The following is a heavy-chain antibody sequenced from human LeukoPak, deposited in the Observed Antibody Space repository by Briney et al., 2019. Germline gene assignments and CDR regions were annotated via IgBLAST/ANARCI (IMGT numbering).Heavy chain of an antibody. CDR3: ARTGTARAPPLDY. J-gene: IGHJ4*02. CDR1: GGTFSSYT. V-gene: IGHV1-69*02. Sequence: TVKVSCKASGGTFSSYTISWVRQAPGQGLEWMGRIIPILGIANYAQKFQGRVTITADKSTSTAYMELSSLRSEDTAVYYCARTGTARAPPLDYWAKGPLVTVSS. D-gene: IGHD5-18*01. CDR2: IIPILGIA.